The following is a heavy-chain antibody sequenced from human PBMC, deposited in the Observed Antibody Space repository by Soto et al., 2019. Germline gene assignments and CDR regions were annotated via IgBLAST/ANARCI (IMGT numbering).Heavy chain of an antibody. CDR1: GYTFTSYA. J-gene: IGHJ6*02. CDR3: ARDRIFGVVINPPYYYGMDV. Sequence: VSVKVSCKASGYTFTSYAMHWVRQAPGQRLEWMGWINAGNGNTKYSQKFQGRVTITRDTSASTAYMELSSLRSEDTAVYYCARDRIFGVVINPPYYYGMDVWGQGTTVTVSS. CDR2: INAGNGNT. D-gene: IGHD3-3*01. V-gene: IGHV1-3*01.